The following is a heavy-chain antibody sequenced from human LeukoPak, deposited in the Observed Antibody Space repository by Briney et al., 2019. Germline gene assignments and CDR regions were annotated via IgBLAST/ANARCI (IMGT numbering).Heavy chain of an antibody. J-gene: IGHJ5*02. CDR3: AREPQPHYDFWSGRNWFDP. CDR1: GGSISSYY. D-gene: IGHD3-3*01. V-gene: IGHV4-4*07. Sequence: KPSETLSLTCTVSGGSISSYYWSWIRQPAGKGLEWIGRIYTSGSTNYNPSLKSRVTISVDKSKNQFSLKLSSVTAADTAVYYCAREPQPHYDFWSGRNWFDPWGQGTLVTVSS. CDR2: IYTSGST.